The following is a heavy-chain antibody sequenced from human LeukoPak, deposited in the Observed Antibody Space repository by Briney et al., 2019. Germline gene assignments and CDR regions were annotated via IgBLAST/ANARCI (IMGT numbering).Heavy chain of an antibody. CDR2: ISYSGT. D-gene: IGHD1-26*01. CDR3: ARRNSSPVGAIDY. J-gene: IGHJ4*02. Sequence: SETLSLTCIVSGGSISISDYYWGWIRQPPGKGLEWIGSISYSGTYYNPSLKSRLTISVDKTKNQFSLTLTSVAAADTAVYYCARRNSSPVGAIDYWGQGTLVTVSS. CDR1: GGSISISDYY. V-gene: IGHV4-39*01.